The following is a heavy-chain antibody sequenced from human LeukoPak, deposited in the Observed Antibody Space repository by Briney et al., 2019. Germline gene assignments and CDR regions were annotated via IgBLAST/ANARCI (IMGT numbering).Heavy chain of an antibody. CDR1: GFTFSNYW. Sequence: GGSLRLSCEASGFTFSNYWMHWVRQAPGKGLVWVSRINGDGSSTNYADSVKGRFTISRDNSKNTLYLQMNSLRAEDTAVYYCARDYYDSSGYYFDYWGQGTLVTVSS. J-gene: IGHJ4*02. D-gene: IGHD3-22*01. V-gene: IGHV3-74*01. CDR2: INGDGSST. CDR3: ARDYYDSSGYYFDY.